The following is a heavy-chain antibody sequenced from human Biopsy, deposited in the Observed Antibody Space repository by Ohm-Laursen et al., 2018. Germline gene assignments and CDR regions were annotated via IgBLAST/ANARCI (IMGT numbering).Heavy chain of an antibody. V-gene: IGHV4-39*02. CDR1: GGSISNNNYY. D-gene: IGHD3-22*01. Sequence: GTLSLTCPVSGGSISNNNYYWGWIRQPPGKGLEWIGSIFYRGSTHYKPSLKSRVNISVDTSKNHFSLKLKSVTAADTAVYYCARDYDTSGYYYVSWGQGTLVTVSS. CDR3: ARDYDTSGYYYVS. CDR2: IFYRGST. J-gene: IGHJ5*02.